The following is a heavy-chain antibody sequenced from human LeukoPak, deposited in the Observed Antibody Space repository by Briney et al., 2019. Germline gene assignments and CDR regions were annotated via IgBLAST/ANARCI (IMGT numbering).Heavy chain of an antibody. CDR3: PKRGVVIRGILLIGYHQEAYHYDF. CDR2: ISERGGST. J-gene: IGHJ4*02. D-gene: IGHD3-10*01. Sequence: GGSLRLSCVVSGISLSNYGMTWVRQAPGKGLEWVSYISERGGSTTYADSVKGRFTISRDTSLNTLYLQMNNLRAEDTAVYFCPKRGVVIRGILLIGYHQEAYHYDFWGQGVLVTVSS. CDR1: GISLSNYG. V-gene: IGHV3-23*01.